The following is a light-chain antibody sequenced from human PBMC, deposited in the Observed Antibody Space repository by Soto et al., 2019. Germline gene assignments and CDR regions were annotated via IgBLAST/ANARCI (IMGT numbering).Light chain of an antibody. CDR1: SSDIGGYYY. CDR2: QVT. J-gene: IGLJ1*01. CDR3: TSYSSTNTFYV. V-gene: IGLV2-14*01. Sequence: QSVLTQPASVSGSPGQSITISCTGTSSDIGGYYYVSWYQHHPGKAPKLMIYQVTNRPSGVSHRFSGCKSGNTASLSISGLQADDEADYYCTSYSSTNTFYVFGAGTKVTAL.